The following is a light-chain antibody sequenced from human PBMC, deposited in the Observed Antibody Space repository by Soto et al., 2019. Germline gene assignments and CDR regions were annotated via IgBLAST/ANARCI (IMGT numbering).Light chain of an antibody. V-gene: IGKV3-15*01. CDR3: QQYDYWPRT. Sequence: EVVMTQSRATLSVSPGESATLSCRASQSISSNKLAWYQQKPGQAPRLLLFGVSNRATGIPARFSGSGSGKDFSLTISSLQSEDFAFYYCQQYDYWPRTFGQGTKVEVK. CDR2: GVS. J-gene: IGKJ1*01. CDR1: QSISSN.